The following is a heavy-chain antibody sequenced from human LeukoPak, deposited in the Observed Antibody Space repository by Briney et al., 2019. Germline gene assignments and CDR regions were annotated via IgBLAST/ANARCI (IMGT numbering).Heavy chain of an antibody. V-gene: IGHV1-69*13. CDR2: IIPIFGTA. CDR3: AREGHGDGYKYG. J-gene: IGHJ4*02. CDR1: GGTFSSYA. D-gene: IGHD5-24*01. Sequence: GASVEVSCKASGGTFSSYAISWVRQAPGQGLEWMGGIIPIFGTASYAQKFQGRVTITADESTSTAYMELSSLRSEDTAVYYCAREGHGDGYKYGWGQGTLVTVSS.